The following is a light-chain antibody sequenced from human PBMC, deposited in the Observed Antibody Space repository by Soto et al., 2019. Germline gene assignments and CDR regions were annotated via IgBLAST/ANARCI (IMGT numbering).Light chain of an antibody. CDR1: QGISSA. CDR2: DAS. V-gene: IGKV1D-13*01. CDR3: QKFNDNPT. Sequence: AILLTQSPSSLSASVGERVTITCRASQGISSALAWYQQKPGKAPKLLMYDASILESGVPSRFNGSGSGTEFTLTISSLQPEDFATFYCQKFNDNPTFGQGTRLEMK. J-gene: IGKJ5*01.